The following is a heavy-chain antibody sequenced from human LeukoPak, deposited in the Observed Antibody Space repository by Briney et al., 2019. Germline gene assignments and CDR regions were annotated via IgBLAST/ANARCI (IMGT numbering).Heavy chain of an antibody. J-gene: IGHJ4*02. D-gene: IGHD5-24*01. V-gene: IGHV1-69*04. Sequence: ASVKVSCTASGGTFSSYAISWVRQAPGQGLEWVGRIIPILGVANYAQTFQGRVTITADKSTSTAYMELSSLRSEETAVYYCARDPRSGATINLDYWGQETLVTVSS. CDR2: IIPILGVA. CDR3: ARDPRSGATINLDY. CDR1: GGTFSSYA.